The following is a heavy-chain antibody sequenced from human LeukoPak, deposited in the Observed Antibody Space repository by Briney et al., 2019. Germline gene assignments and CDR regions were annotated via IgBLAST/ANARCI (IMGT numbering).Heavy chain of an antibody. CDR2: ISGSGGST. CDR1: GFTFSSYA. V-gene: IGHV3-23*01. Sequence: PGGSLRLSRAASGFTFSSYAMSWVRQAPGKGLEWVSVISGSGGSTYYADSVKGRFTISRDSSKNTLYLQMNSLRAGDTAVYYCAKGRIGGAHGYFDYWGQGSLVTVSS. D-gene: IGHD2/OR15-2a*01. J-gene: IGHJ4*02. CDR3: AKGRIGGAHGYFDY.